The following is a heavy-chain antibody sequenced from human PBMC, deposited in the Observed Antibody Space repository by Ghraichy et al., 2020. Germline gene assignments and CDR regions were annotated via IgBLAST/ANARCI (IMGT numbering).Heavy chain of an antibody. CDR1: GGSFSGYY. CDR2: INHSGST. V-gene: IGHV4-34*01. J-gene: IGHJ4*02. D-gene: IGHD3-10*01. Sequence: SETLSLTCAVYGGSFSGYYWSWIRQPPGKGLEWIGEINHSGSTNYNPSLKSRVTISVDTSKNQFSLKLSSVTAADTAVYYCASTYYYGSGLGYDYWGQGTLVTVSS. CDR3: ASTYYYGSGLGYDY.